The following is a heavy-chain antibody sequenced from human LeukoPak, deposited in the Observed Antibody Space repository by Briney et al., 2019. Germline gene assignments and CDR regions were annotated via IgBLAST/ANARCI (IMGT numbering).Heavy chain of an antibody. CDR3: ATVVVHSGSYFDY. J-gene: IGHJ4*02. V-gene: IGHV1-24*01. CDR1: GYTLTELS. D-gene: IGHD1-26*01. CDR2: FDPEDSET. Sequence: ASVKVSCRVSGYTLTELSMHWVQQAPGKGLEWMGGFDPEDSETIYAQKFQGRVTMTEDTSTDTAYMELSSLRSEDTAVYYCATVVVHSGSYFDYWGQGTLVTVSS.